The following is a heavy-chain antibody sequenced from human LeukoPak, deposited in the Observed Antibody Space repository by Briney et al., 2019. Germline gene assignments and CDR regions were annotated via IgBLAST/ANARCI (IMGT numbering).Heavy chain of an antibody. CDR3: ARDGTVNYFDY. CDR1: GDSISSYY. Sequence: SETLSLTCNVSGDSISSYYWGWIRQPPGKGLEWIGSIYYSGSTYYNPSLKSRVTISVDTSKNQFSLKLSSVTAADTAVYYCARDGTVNYFDYWGQGTLVTVSS. J-gene: IGHJ4*02. CDR2: IYYSGST. V-gene: IGHV4-39*07. D-gene: IGHD6-13*01.